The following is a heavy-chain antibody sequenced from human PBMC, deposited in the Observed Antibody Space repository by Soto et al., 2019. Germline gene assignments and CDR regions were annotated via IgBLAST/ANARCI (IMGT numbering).Heavy chain of an antibody. J-gene: IGHJ4*02. CDR2: ISSSSSYI. CDR1: GFTFSSYS. V-gene: IGHV3-21*01. CDR3: ARVWFGELSPLDY. D-gene: IGHD3-10*01. Sequence: EVQLVESGGGLVKPGGSLRLSCAASGFTFSSYSMNWVRQAPGKGLEWVSSISSSSSYIYYADSVKGRFTISRDNAKNSLYLQMSSLRAEGTAVYYCARVWFGELSPLDYWGQGTLVTVSS.